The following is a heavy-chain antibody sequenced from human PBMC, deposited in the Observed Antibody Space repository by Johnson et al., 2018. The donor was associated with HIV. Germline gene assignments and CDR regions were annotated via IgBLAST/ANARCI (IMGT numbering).Heavy chain of an antibody. Sequence: VQLVESGGGLVQPGGSLRLSCAASGFTFSNAWMSWVRQAPGKGLEWVGRIKSKTDGGTTDYAAPVKGRFTISRDDSKNTLYLQMNSLIAEDTAVYYCARGGLGFQNIHDPFDIWGQGTMVTVSS. J-gene: IGHJ3*02. CDR2: IKSKTDGGTT. CDR1: GFTFSNAW. CDR3: ARGGLGFQNIHDPFDI. D-gene: IGHD1/OR15-1a*01. V-gene: IGHV3-15*01.